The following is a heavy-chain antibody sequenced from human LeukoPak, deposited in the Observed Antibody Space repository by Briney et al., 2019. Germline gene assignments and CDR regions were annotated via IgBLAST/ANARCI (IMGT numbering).Heavy chain of an antibody. J-gene: IGHJ4*02. D-gene: IGHD3-22*01. CDR1: AYTFTGYF. CDR3: ARVKNYYDSSGYLYYFDY. CDR2: INPNSGGT. V-gene: IGHV1-2*02. Sequence: ASVKVSCKASAYTFTGYFIHWVRQAPGQGLEGMGWINPNSGGTNYAQNFQGRVTMTRDTSISTAYMELSRLRSDDTAVYYCARVKNYYDSSGYLYYFDYWGQGTLVTVSS.